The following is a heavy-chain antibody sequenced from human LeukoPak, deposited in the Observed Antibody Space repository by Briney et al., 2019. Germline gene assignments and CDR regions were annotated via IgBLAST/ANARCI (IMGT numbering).Heavy chain of an antibody. Sequence: ASVKVSCKASGYTFTSYGISWVRQAPGQGLEWMGWISAYNGNTNYAQKLQGRVTMTTDTSTSTAYMELRSLRSDDTAVYYCARGMDVRYSNYYFDYWGQGTLVTVSS. J-gene: IGHJ4*02. D-gene: IGHD4-11*01. V-gene: IGHV1-18*01. CDR1: GYTFTSYG. CDR3: ARGMDVRYSNYYFDY. CDR2: ISAYNGNT.